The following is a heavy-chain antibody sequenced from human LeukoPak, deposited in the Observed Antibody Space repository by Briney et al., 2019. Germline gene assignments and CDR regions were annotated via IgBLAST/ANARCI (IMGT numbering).Heavy chain of an antibody. J-gene: IGHJ6*02. V-gene: IGHV3-43*01. Sequence: PGGSLRLSCAASGFTFDDYTMHWVRQAPGKGLEWVSLNSWDGGSTYYADSVKGRFTISRDNSKNSLYLQMNSLRTEDTALYYCAKDMGGHLLELLWFGDRSPPYYYYYGMDVWGQGTTVTVSS. CDR2: NSWDGGST. D-gene: IGHD3-10*01. CDR3: AKDMGGHLLELLWFGDRSPPYYYYYGMDV. CDR1: GFTFDDYT.